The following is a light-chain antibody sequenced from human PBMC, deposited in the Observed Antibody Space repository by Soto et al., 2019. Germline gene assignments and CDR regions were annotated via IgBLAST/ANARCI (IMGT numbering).Light chain of an antibody. CDR2: EVS. J-gene: IGLJ1*01. CDR3: TSYAGNNNYV. Sequence: QSALTQTPSASGSLGQSVTISCTGTSSDVGAYDSVSWYQHHPGKAPTALIYEVSKRPSGVPDRFSGSKSGNTASLTVSGLQAEDEAAYYCTSYAGNNNYVSRSGTKVTVL. CDR1: SSDVGAYDS. V-gene: IGLV2-8*01.